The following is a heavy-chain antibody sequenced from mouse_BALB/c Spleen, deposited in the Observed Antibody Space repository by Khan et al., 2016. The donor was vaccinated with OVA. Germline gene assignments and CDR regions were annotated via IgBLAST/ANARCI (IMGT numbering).Heavy chain of an antibody. V-gene: IGHV1-87*01. CDR3: ARGGITTGYFDY. D-gene: IGHD1-1*01. J-gene: IGHJ2*01. CDR2: IYPGDGNT. Sequence: VQLQQSGTELARPGASVKLSCKASGYTFTSYWMQWVKQRPGQGLEWIGAIYPGDGNTRYTQKFKGKATLTADKSSSTVYMQLSSWAYEDSAVYYCARGGITTGYFDYWGQGTTLTVSS. CDR1: GYTFTSYW.